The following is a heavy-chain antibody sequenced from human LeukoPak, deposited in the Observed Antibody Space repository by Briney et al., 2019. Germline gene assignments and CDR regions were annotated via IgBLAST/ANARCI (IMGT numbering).Heavy chain of an antibody. V-gene: IGHV3-30*18. Sequence: PGGSLRLSCAASGFTFSTYGIHWVRQAPGKGLEWVAVISYDGSNKYYADSVKGRFTISRDNSKNTLYLQMNSLRAEDTAVYYCAKEKAYMTTPHVYYYYYGMDVWGKGTTVTVSS. CDR1: GFTFSTYG. D-gene: IGHD4-11*01. J-gene: IGHJ6*04. CDR3: AKEKAYMTTPHVYYYYYGMDV. CDR2: ISYDGSNK.